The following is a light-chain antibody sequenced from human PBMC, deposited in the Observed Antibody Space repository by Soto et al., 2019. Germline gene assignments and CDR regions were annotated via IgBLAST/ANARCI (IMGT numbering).Light chain of an antibody. V-gene: IGKV3-20*01. CDR3: QQYDNSPIT. CDR1: QSISSSF. CDR2: GAS. Sequence: EIVLTQSPSTLSLSPRERAPLSCVASQSISSSFLAWYQQKPGQAPRLLIYGASSRATGIPDRFSGTGSETDFTLTISRLEPEDFAVYYCQQYDNSPITFGQGTRLEIK. J-gene: IGKJ5*01.